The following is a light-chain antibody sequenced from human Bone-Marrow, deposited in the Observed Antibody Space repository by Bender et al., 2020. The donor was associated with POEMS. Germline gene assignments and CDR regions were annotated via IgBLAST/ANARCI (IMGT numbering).Light chain of an antibody. Sequence: QSALTQPASVSGSPGQSITISCTGTSGDVGNYNTVSWYQQYPGKAPKVIIYEGSKRPSGVSNRFSGSKSGNTASLTISGLQAEDEADYYCSSYSSSSPVVFGGGTKVTVL. V-gene: IGLV2-14*02. CDR2: EGS. CDR3: SSYSSSSPVV. J-gene: IGLJ2*01. CDR1: SGDVGNYNT.